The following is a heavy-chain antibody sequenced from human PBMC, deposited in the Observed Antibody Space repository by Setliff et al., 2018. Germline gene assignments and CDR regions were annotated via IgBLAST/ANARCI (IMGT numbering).Heavy chain of an antibody. J-gene: IGHJ6*02. V-gene: IGHV3-48*03. CDR2: THIDGITV. CDR1: GYSFSRYE. Sequence: GGSLRLSCAASGYSFSRYEMIWVRQAPGKGLEWVSKTHIDGITVYSDSVKGRAIIYRDNARNSLHLQMNSLRAEDTAIYFCARRLPYYGMDVWGQGTTVTVSS. CDR3: ARRLPYYGMDV. D-gene: IGHD2-15*01.